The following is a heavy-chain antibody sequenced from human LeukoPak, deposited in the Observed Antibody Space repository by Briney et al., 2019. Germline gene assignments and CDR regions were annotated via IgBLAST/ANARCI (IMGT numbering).Heavy chain of an antibody. D-gene: IGHD6-13*01. J-gene: IGHJ4*01. CDR1: GFTFSSYW. CDR2: IKQDGGEK. CDR3: ARDGTAAGLYFDL. V-gene: IGHV3-7*01. Sequence: GGSLRLSCAVSGFTFSSYWMNWVRQAPGKGLEWVASIKQDGGEKSYVDSVKGRSTISRDNAKNSLYPQMSSLRAEDAAVYYCARDGTAAGLYFDLWGQGTLVTVSS.